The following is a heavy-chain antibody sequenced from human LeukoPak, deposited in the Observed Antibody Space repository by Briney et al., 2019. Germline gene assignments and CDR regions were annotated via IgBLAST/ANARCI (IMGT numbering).Heavy chain of an antibody. CDR1: GFTFSSYC. J-gene: IGHJ4*02. Sequence: PGGSLRLSCAASGFTFSSYCMSWVRQAPGKGLEWVANIKQDGSERFYVDSVKGRFTISRDNAKNSLYLQMNSLRAEDTAVYYCARIKGYSSPFDYWGQGTLVTVSS. CDR2: IKQDGSER. D-gene: IGHD2-15*01. V-gene: IGHV3-7*01. CDR3: ARIKGYSSPFDY.